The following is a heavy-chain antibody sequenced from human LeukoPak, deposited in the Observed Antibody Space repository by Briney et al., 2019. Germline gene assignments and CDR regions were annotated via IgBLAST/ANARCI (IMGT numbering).Heavy chain of an antibody. V-gene: IGHV1-8*01. CDR3: ARGRSSGYYPEN. J-gene: IGHJ4*02. Sequence: VASVKVSCKASGYTFTSYDINWVRQATGQGLEWMGWMNPNSGNTGYAQKFQGRVTMTRHTSISTAYMELSSLRSEDTAVYYCARGRSSGYYPENWGQGTLVTVSS. D-gene: IGHD3-22*01. CDR2: MNPNSGNT. CDR1: GYTFTSYD.